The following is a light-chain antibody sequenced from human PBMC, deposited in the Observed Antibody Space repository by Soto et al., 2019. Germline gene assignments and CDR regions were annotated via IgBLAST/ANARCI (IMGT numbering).Light chain of an antibody. CDR2: AAS. J-gene: IGKJ1*01. Sequence: AIQMTQSPSSVSASTGDRVTISCRATQTIYSYLAWYQQKPGKPHNLLIYAASTLQNRVPSRFNGSGSGTDLTLTITVLQSEDSATYYCHQNFNYPRTFGQGTKVEI. CDR3: HQNFNYPRT. V-gene: IGKV1-8*01. CDR1: QTIYSY.